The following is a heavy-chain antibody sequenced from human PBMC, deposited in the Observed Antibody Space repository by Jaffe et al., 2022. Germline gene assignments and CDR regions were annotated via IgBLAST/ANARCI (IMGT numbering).Heavy chain of an antibody. D-gene: IGHD2-15*01. V-gene: IGHV3-30*02. CDR3: AKGNLGYCSGGSCYLDY. CDR2: IRYDGSNK. Sequence: QVQLVESGGGVVQPGGSLRLSCAASGFTFSSYGMHWVRQAPGKGLEWVAFIRYDGSNKYYADSVKGRFTISRDNSKNTLYLQMNSLRAEDTAVYYCAKGNLGYCSGGSCYLDYWGQGTLVTVSS. J-gene: IGHJ4*02. CDR1: GFTFSSYG.